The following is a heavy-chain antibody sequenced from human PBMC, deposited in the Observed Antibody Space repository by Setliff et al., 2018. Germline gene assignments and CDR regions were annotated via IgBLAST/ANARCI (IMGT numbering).Heavy chain of an antibody. V-gene: IGHV3-11*04. CDR3: ASSSGGNYEAYFDY. Sequence: GSLRLSCAAPGFTFSDYYMSWIRQAPGKGLEWVSYISSSGSTIYYADSVKGRFSISRDNSQNTLYLQMNSLSTEDTALYYCASSSGGNYEAYFDYWGQGTLVTVSS. CDR1: GFTFSDYY. D-gene: IGHD2-15*01. J-gene: IGHJ4*02. CDR2: ISSSGSTI.